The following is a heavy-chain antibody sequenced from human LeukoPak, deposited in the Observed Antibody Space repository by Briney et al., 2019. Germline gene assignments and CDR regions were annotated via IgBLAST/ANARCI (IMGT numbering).Heavy chain of an antibody. D-gene: IGHD1-14*01. CDR1: GGSISSSSYY. V-gene: IGHV4-39*01. J-gene: IGHJ3*02. CDR2: IYYTANT. Sequence: SETLSLTCTVSGGSISSSSYYWGWIRQPPGKGLEWIGSIYYTANTCYNSSLKSRVTISVDTSKHQFSLKLSSVTAADTAVYYCARQPGGTAVFDIGGKGTMVTVFS. CDR3: ARQPGGTAVFDI.